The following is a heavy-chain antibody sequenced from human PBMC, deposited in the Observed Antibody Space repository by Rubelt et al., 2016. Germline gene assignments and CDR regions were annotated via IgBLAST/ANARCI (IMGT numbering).Heavy chain of an antibody. Sequence: RPRGSGPGLVKPSETLSLTCTVSGGSISHSYWSWIRQPPGKGLEWIGYIFYSGSTNYNPSLKSRVTISLDASKKQFSLRLTSVTATDTAAYYCARLGESPVGGWFDPWGQGTLVTVSS. CDR1: GGSISHSY. D-gene: IGHD2-2*01. CDR3: ARLGESPVGGWFDP. J-gene: IGHJ5*02. V-gene: IGHV4-59*08. CDR2: IFYSGST.